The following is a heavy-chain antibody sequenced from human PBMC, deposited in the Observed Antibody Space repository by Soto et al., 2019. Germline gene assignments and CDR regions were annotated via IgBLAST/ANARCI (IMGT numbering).Heavy chain of an antibody. CDR3: AKFGMATTKRSPPYYIDY. V-gene: IGHV3-30*04. CDR2: ISHDGEKK. D-gene: IGHD1-1*01. Sequence: GGSLRLSCLGYGFVFNDFPLHWVRQAPGKGLEWLAVISHDGEKKYYADSVKGRFTFSRDNSKNTLYLQMNSLRAEDTAVYYCAKFGMATTKRSPPYYIDYWGQGALVTVSS. CDR1: GFVFNDFP. J-gene: IGHJ4*02.